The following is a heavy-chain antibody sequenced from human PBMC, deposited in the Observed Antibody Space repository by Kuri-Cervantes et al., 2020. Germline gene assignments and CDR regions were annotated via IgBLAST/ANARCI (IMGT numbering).Heavy chain of an antibody. CDR2: INHSGST. D-gene: IGHD5-12*01. CDR3: ARVGYNDYDLDY. J-gene: IGHJ4*02. Sequence: GSLRLSCAVYGGSFSGYYWSWIRQPPGKGLEWIGEINHSGSTNYNLSLKSRVTISVDTSKNQFSLKLSSVTAADTAVYYCARVGYNDYDLDYWGQGTLVTVSS. CDR1: GGSFSGYY. V-gene: IGHV4-34*01.